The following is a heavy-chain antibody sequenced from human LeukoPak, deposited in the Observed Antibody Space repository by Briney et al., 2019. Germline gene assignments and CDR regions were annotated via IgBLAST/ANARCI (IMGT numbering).Heavy chain of an antibody. V-gene: IGHV1-2*04. CDR2: INPNSGGT. CDR1: GYTFTGYY. Sequence: ASVKVSCTASGYTFTGYYMHWVRQAPGQGLEWMGWINPNSGGTNYAQKFQGWVTMTRDTSISTAYMELSRLRSDDTAVYYCAREKRLLWKYGAFDIWGQGTMVTVSS. D-gene: IGHD3-10*01. J-gene: IGHJ3*02. CDR3: AREKRLLWKYGAFDI.